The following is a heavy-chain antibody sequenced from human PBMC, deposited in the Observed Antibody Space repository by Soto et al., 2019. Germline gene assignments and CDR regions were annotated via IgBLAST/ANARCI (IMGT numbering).Heavy chain of an antibody. J-gene: IGHJ4*02. CDR1: GFTFSNAW. Sequence: GGSLRLSCAASGFTFSNAWMSWVRQAPGKGLEWVGRIKSKTDGGTTDYAAPVKGRFTISRDNSKNTLYLQMESLRTEDTAVFYCARDFIVGVPDYFDYWGQGTLVTVSS. D-gene: IGHD1-26*01. CDR2: IKSKTDGGTT. V-gene: IGHV3-15*01. CDR3: ARDFIVGVPDYFDY.